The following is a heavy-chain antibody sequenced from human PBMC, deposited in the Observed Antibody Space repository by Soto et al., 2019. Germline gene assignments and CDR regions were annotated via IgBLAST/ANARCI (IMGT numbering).Heavy chain of an antibody. CDR1: GFTFSAYT. D-gene: IGHD4-17*01. CDR2: LDPSSTYI. V-gene: IGHV3-21*02. J-gene: IGHJ5*01. Sequence: EVQLVESGGGLVKPGGSLRLSCAASGFTFSAYTMNWVRQAPGKGLEWVSSLDPSSTYIYYADSVKGRFTLSRDNAKNSLFLRLNSLRADDTALYYCVRGSGGDYDSWGQGTRVTVSS. CDR3: VRGSGGDYDS.